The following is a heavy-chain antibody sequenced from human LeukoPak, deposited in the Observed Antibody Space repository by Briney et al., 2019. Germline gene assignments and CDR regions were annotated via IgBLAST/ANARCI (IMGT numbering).Heavy chain of an antibody. CDR2: IYPGDSDT. Sequence: GESLKISCKGSGYSFTSYWIGWARQMPGKGLEWMAIIYPGDSDTRYSPSFQGQVTISADKSISTAYLQWSSLKASDTAMYYCARPYYYDSGQYYFHYWGQGTLVTVSS. V-gene: IGHV5-51*01. CDR1: GYSFTSYW. CDR3: ARPYYYDSGQYYFHY. J-gene: IGHJ4*02. D-gene: IGHD3-10*01.